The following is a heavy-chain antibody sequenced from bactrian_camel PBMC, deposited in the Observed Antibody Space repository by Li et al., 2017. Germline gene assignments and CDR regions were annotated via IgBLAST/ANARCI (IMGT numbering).Heavy chain of an antibody. V-gene: IGHV3S1*01. D-gene: IGHD5*01. J-gene: IGHJ4*01. CDR2: ITTGGGST. CDR1: GITSSDYC. CDR3: AAEKILQGRSICTGGRMALIDEYTY. Sequence: QVQLVESGGGSVQAGGSLRLSCKASGITSSDYCMAWFRQAPGKEREGVATITTGGGSTAYADSVKGRFTISQDNAKNTVYLEMNSLKPDDTAMYYCAAEKILQGRSICTGGRMALIDEYTYWGQGTQVTVS.